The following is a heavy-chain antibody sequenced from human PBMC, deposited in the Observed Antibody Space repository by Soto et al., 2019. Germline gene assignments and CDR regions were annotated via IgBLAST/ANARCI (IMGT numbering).Heavy chain of an antibody. Sequence: ASVKVCCKAPGDTFTSYGISWVRQAPGQGLEWMGWISAYNGDTNYAQKLQGRVTMTTDTSTSTAYMELRSLRSDDTAVYYCASIYSGYDLGFYWGQGTLVTVSS. CDR1: GDTFTSYG. CDR2: ISAYNGDT. J-gene: IGHJ4*02. V-gene: IGHV1-18*01. D-gene: IGHD5-12*01. CDR3: ASIYSGYDLGFY.